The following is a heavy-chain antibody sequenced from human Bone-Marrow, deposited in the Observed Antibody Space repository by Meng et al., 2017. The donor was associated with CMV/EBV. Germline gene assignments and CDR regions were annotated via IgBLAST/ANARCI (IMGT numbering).Heavy chain of an antibody. CDR2: MNPNSGNT. CDR3: ARGLRFLEWFTSSYGMDV. V-gene: IGHV1-8*01. J-gene: IGHJ6*02. D-gene: IGHD3-3*01. CDR1: GYTFTSYD. Sequence: ASVKVSCKASGYTFTSYDINWVRQATGQGLEWMGWMNPNSGNTGYAQKFQGRVTITRNTSISTAYMELSSLRSEDTAVYYCARGLRFLEWFTSSYGMDVWGQGTTVTFSS.